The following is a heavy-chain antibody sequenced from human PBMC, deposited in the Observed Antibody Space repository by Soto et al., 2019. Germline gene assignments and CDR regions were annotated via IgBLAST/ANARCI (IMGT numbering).Heavy chain of an antibody. CDR1: GFTFSSYG. Sequence: QVQLVESGGGVVQPGRSLRLSCAASGFTFSSYGMHWVRQAPGKGLEWVAVISYDGSNKYYADSVKGRFTISSDNSKNTLYLQMNSLRAEDTAVYYCAKGVPPYYFDYWGQGTLVTVSS. J-gene: IGHJ4*02. V-gene: IGHV3-30*18. CDR3: AKGVPPYYFDY. CDR2: ISYDGSNK.